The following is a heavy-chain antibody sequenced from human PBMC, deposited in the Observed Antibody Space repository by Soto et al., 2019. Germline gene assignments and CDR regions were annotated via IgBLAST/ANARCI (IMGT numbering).Heavy chain of an antibody. CDR3: AKIKFTEYYFDY. Sequence: GSLRLACAASGFTFSSYAMSWVRQAPGKGLEWVSSISGSGGSTYYADSVKGRFTISRDNSKNTLYLQMNSLSAEDTAVYYCAKIKFTEYYFDYWGQGTLVTVSS. J-gene: IGHJ4*02. CDR1: GFTFSSYA. V-gene: IGHV3-23*01. CDR2: ISGSGGST. D-gene: IGHD3-16*01.